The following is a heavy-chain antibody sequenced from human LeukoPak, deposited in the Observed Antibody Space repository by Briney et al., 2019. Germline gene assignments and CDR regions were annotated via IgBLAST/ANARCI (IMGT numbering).Heavy chain of an antibody. J-gene: IGHJ4*02. Sequence: PGGSLRLSCTASGFIFSSHWMSWVRQAPGKGLEWVANMKEDGSEKYYVDSVKGRFTISRDNAKNSVYLQMNNLRAEGTAVYYCARGVYSFDYWGQGTLVTVSS. CDR2: MKEDGSEK. CDR1: GFIFSSHW. CDR3: ARGVYSFDY. V-gene: IGHV3-7*01.